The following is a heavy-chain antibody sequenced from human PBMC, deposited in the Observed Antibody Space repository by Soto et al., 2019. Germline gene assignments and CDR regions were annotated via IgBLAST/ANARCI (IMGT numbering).Heavy chain of an antibody. J-gene: IGHJ4*02. CDR1: GGSISSSNW. CDR3: ARDRGSMGIAAAGNFDY. D-gene: IGHD6-13*01. CDR2: IYHSGST. Sequence: QVQLQESGPGLVKPSGTLSLTCAVSGGSISSSNWWSWVRQPPGKGLEWIGEIYHSGSTNYNPSLKSRDTISVDKSKNQFSLKLSSVTAADTAVYYCARDRGSMGIAAAGNFDYWGQGTLVTVSS. V-gene: IGHV4-4*02.